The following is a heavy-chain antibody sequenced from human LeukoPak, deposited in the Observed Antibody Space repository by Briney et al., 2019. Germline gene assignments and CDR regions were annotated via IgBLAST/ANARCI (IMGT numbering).Heavy chain of an antibody. CDR1: GFTFSSYS. D-gene: IGHD3-3*01. CDR2: ISSSSSYI. Sequence: GGSLRLSCAVSGFTFSSYSMNWVRQAPGKGLEWVSSISSSSSYIYYADSVKGRFTISRDNAKNSLYLQMNSLRAEDTAVYYCAREHTYYDFWSGYCYYYYYMDVWGKGTTVTVSS. CDR3: AREHTYYDFWSGYCYYYYYMDV. V-gene: IGHV3-21*01. J-gene: IGHJ6*03.